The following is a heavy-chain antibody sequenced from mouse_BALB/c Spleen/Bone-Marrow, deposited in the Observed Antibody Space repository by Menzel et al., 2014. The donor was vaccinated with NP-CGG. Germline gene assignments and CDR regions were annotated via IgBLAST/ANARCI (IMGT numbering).Heavy chain of an antibody. D-gene: IGHD1-1*01. CDR3: TRSNYGYWYFDV. CDR2: INPSNGGT. V-gene: IGHV1S81*02. J-gene: IGHJ1*01. CDR1: GYTFSSYY. Sequence: VQLVESGAELVKPGASVKLSCKASGYTFSSYYMYWVKQRPGQGLEWIGEINPSNGGTKFNEKFKSKATLTVDKSSSTAYMQPSSLTSEDSAVYYCTRSNYGYWYFDVWGAGTTVTVSS.